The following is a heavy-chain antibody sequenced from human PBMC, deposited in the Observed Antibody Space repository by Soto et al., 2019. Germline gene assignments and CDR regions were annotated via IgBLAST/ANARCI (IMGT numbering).Heavy chain of an antibody. Sequence: GASVKGPCQAAGGTFSSYAISWVRQAPGQRLEWMGGIIPIFGTANYAQKFQGRVTITADESTSTAYMELSSLRSEDTAVYYCARDSAARAYYYYYYGMDVWGQGTTVTVSS. V-gene: IGHV1-69*13. D-gene: IGHD6-6*01. CDR3: ARDSAARAYYYYYYGMDV. CDR1: GGTFSSYA. CDR2: IIPIFGTA. J-gene: IGHJ6*02.